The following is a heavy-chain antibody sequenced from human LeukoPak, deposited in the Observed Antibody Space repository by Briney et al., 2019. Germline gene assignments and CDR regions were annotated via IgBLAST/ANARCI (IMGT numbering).Heavy chain of an antibody. D-gene: IGHD6-6*01. V-gene: IGHV3-74*01. J-gene: IGHJ4*02. CDR3: ARGPNSNWSGLDF. CDR1: GYSFSGHW. Sequence: GGSLRLSCTASGYSFSGHWMHWARQLPGKGLVWVSRISPTGSTTSYADSVKGRFTVSRDNAKNTLYLQVNNLRAEDTAVYYCARGPNSNWSGLDFWGQGTLLTVSS. CDR2: ISPTGSTT.